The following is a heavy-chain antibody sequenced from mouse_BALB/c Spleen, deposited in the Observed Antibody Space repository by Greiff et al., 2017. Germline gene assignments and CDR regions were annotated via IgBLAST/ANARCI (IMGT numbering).Heavy chain of an antibody. CDR2: IRNKANGYTT. V-gene: IGHV7-3*02. Sequence: EVQLVESGGGLVQPGGSLRLSCATSGFTFTDYYMSWVRQPPGKALEWLGFIRNKANGYTTEYSASVKGRFTISRDNSQSILYLQMNTLRAEDSATYYCARDMRGGDYYAIDYWGQGTSVTVSS. CDR3: ARDMRGGDYYAIDY. J-gene: IGHJ4*01. CDR1: GFTFTDYY.